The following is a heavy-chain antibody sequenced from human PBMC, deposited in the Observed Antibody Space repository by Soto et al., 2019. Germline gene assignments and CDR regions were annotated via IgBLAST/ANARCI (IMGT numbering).Heavy chain of an antibody. J-gene: IGHJ6*02. V-gene: IGHV3-30*03. Sequence: HPGGSLRLSCAASGFTFSSHGMHWVRQAPGKGLEWVAVIGHEGSKANYADSVKGRFTVSRDNSKNTLYLQMNSLRAEDTAVYYCARDRFVVVTAIRLAASLDVWGQGTTVTVSS. D-gene: IGHD2-21*02. CDR2: IGHEGSKA. CDR1: GFTFSSHG. CDR3: ARDRFVVVTAIRLAASLDV.